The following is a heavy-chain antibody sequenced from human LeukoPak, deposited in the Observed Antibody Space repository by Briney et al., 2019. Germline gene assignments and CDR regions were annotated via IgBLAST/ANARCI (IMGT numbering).Heavy chain of an antibody. J-gene: IGHJ4*02. V-gene: IGHV5-51*01. Sequence: GGALQISCKGSGFNFTSHWIGRVRQVPGKGLEGMGILYPGDSDTRYSPSFQGQVTMSADKSISTAYLQWSSLKASDTAMYYCARHLSNMEGSYHFDYWGQGTLVTVSS. CDR2: LYPGDSDT. CDR1: GFNFTSHW. D-gene: IGHD2/OR15-2a*01. CDR3: ARHLSNMEGSYHFDY.